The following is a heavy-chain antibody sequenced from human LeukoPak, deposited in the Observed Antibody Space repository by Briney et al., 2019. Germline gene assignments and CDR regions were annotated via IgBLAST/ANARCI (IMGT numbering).Heavy chain of an antibody. J-gene: IGHJ6*03. CDR1: GGTFSSHA. D-gene: IGHD2-2*01. CDR3: ARGLQYQLLKALGYYYMDV. Sequence: SVKVSCKASGGTFSSHAIAWVRQAPGQGPEWMGGIIPISGTANYAQKFQGRVTITTDESTSTAYMEPSSLTSDDTAVYYCARGLQYQLLKALGYYYMDVWGEGTTVTVSS. CDR2: IIPISGTA. V-gene: IGHV1-69*05.